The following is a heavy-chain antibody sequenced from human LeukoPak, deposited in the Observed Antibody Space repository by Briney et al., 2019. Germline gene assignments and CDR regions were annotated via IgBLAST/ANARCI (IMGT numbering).Heavy chain of an antibody. V-gene: IGHV2-70*01. D-gene: IGHD3-22*01. CDR1: GFSRRTSGMW. CDR2: SDWDEDK. CDR3: ARMVYDTKNFDY. J-gene: IGHJ4*02. Sequence: ESGPTLVNPTQPLTLTYTFSGFSRRTSGMWGSWIRQPPGKALEWLAHSDWDEDKYYNTSLKTRLTISKDTSKNQVVLTMTNMDPVDTATYYCARMVYDTKNFDYWGQGTLVTVSS.